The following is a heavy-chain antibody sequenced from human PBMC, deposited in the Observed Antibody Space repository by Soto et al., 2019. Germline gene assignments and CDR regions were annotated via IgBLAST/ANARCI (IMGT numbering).Heavy chain of an antibody. Sequence: GGSLRLSCAASGFTFSSCAMSWVRQAPGKGLEWVSTISGGGGTTYYADSVKGRFTISRDNSKNTLYLQMNSLRAEDTAVYYCAKVYSDFWRGYPFYFDYWGQGTLVTVSS. CDR3: AKVYSDFWRGYPFYFDY. J-gene: IGHJ4*02. CDR1: GFTFSSCA. V-gene: IGHV3-23*01. CDR2: ISGGGGTT. D-gene: IGHD3-3*01.